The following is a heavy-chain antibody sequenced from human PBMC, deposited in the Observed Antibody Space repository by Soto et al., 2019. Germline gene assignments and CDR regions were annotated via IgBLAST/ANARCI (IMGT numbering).Heavy chain of an antibody. D-gene: IGHD2-15*01. CDR3: ARGGGVGVAGSAAFEM. V-gene: IGHV1-2*02. CDR1: GYPVTAYY. CDR2: INPATGAA. J-gene: IGHJ3*02. Sequence: QLHLVQSGAVVKKPGASVTVSCSASGYPVTAYYMHWVRQAPGRGLEWMGGINPATGAAKYTQTYKGRVTMTRDTSRSTVIMELSGLTSESTAVFYCARGGGVGVAGSAAFEMWGQGTLVTVSS.